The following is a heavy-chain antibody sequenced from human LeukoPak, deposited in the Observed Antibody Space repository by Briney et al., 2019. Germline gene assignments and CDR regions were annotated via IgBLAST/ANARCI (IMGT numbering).Heavy chain of an antibody. CDR3: ARGPDPVVRGPRRSFDL. Sequence: GGSLRLSCAASGFTFRYYAMHWVRQAPGKGLEWVAVISSDGSIQYYTDSVKGRFIISRDDSKNTMYLQMNSLRVDDTALYYCARGPDPVVRGPRRSFDLWGQGTRVTVSS. V-gene: IGHV3-30-3*01. J-gene: IGHJ3*01. CDR1: GFTFRYYA. CDR2: ISSDGSIQ. D-gene: IGHD3-10*01.